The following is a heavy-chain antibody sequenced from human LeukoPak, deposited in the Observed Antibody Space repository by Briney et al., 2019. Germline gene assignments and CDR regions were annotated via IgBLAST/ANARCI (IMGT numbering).Heavy chain of an antibody. CDR2: ISGSGGST. CDR1: GFTFSSYA. D-gene: IGHD1-26*01. CDR3: ARPLSAYYYGMDV. Sequence: GGSLRLSCAASGFTFSSYAMSWVRQAPGKGLEWVSAISGSGGSTYYADSVKGRFTISRHNSKNTLYLQMNSLRAEDTAVYYCARPLSAYYYGMDVSGQGTTVTVSS. J-gene: IGHJ6*02. V-gene: IGHV3-23*01.